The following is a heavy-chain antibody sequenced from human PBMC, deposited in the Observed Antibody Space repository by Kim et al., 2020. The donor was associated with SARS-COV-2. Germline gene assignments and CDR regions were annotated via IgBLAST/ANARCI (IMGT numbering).Heavy chain of an antibody. V-gene: IGHV1-46*01. CDR3: ARGVVASFYYFDY. Sequence: YPQKFQGRVTVTRGTSTSTVYMELSSLRSEDTAVYYCARGVVASFYYFDYWGQGTLVTVSS. D-gene: IGHD2-2*01. J-gene: IGHJ4*02.